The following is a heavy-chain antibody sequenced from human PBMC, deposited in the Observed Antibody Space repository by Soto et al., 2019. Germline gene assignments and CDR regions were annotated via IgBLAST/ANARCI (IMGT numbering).Heavy chain of an antibody. CDR3: AKRGQVVTLEKYFDY. V-gene: IGHV3-23*01. J-gene: IGHJ4*02. CDR1: GFAFKNYS. Sequence: GGSLRLSCVASGFAFKNYSMTWVRQAPGKGLEWVSGISGSGNTYYADSVKGRFTISRDNPKNTLYLQMDSLRAEDTAVYYCAKRGQVVTLEKYFDYLGQGTLVTVSS. CDR2: ISGSGNT. D-gene: IGHD2-15*01.